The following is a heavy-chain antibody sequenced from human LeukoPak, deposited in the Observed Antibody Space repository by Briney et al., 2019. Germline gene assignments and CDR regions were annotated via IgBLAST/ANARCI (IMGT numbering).Heavy chain of an antibody. V-gene: IGHV3-30*18. CDR2: ISYDGSTK. CDR3: AKESGSRSYGAYFPH. CDR1: GFTFSSHG. Sequence: GGSLRLPCAASGFTFSSHGMQWVRQAQGKGLEWVAVISYDGSTKYYADSVKGRFTISRDNSKSTLYLQMNSLRAEDTAVYYCAKESGSRSYGAYFPHWGQGTLVTVSS. J-gene: IGHJ1*01. D-gene: IGHD6-13*01.